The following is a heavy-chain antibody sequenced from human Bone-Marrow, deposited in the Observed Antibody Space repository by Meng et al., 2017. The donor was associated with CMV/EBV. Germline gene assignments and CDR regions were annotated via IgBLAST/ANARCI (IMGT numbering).Heavy chain of an antibody. Sequence: GGSLRLSCAASGFTVSTNYMSWVRQAPGKGLEWVSVIYSGGSTYYADSVKGRFTISRDNSKNTLYLQMNSLRAEDTAVYYCARDYCSSTSCYSFSSGAFDIWGQGTMVTVSS. CDR3: ARDYCSSTSCYSFSSGAFDI. CDR1: GFTVSTNY. J-gene: IGHJ3*02. CDR2: IYSGGST. V-gene: IGHV3-53*01. D-gene: IGHD2-2*01.